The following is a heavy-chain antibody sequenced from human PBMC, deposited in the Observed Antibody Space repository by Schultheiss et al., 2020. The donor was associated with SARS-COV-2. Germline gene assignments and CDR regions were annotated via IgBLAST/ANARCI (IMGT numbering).Heavy chain of an antibody. Sequence: GGSLRLSCKGSGYSFTSYWIGWVRQMPGKGLEWMGRIDPSDSYTNYSPSFQGHVTISADKSISTAYLQWSSLKASDTAMYYCATNWGSGGWFDPWGQGTLVTVSS. D-gene: IGHD7-27*01. CDR1: GYSFTSYW. CDR3: ATNWGSGGWFDP. V-gene: IGHV5-10-1*01. J-gene: IGHJ5*02. CDR2: IDPSDSYT.